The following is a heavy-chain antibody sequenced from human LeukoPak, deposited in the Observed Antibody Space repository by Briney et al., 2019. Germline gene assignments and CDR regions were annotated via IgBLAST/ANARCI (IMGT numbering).Heavy chain of an antibody. CDR2: ISYDGSNK. V-gene: IGHV3-30*04. CDR3: ARDEGYSGIFDY. J-gene: IGHJ4*02. Sequence: GGSLRLSCAASGFTFSSYAMRWVRQAPGKGLEWVAVISYDGSNKYYADSVKGRFTISRDNSKNTLYLQMNSLRAEDTAVYYCARDEGYSGIFDYWGQGTLVTVSS. D-gene: IGHD5-12*01. CDR1: GFTFSSYA.